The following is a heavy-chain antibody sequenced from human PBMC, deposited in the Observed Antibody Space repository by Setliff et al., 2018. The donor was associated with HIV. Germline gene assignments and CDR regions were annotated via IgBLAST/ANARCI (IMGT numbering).Heavy chain of an antibody. D-gene: IGHD2-2*01. Sequence: PGESLKISCAASGFTFTTYAMTWVRQAPGKGLEWVSAVSGSGDNTYYADSVKGRFTISRDNSKNTLYLQIDSLRAGDTAVYYCAKVPQCSSSSCQTGAYYYYYMDVWGKGTTVTVSS. CDR2: VSGSGDNT. J-gene: IGHJ6*03. V-gene: IGHV3-23*01. CDR3: AKVPQCSSSSCQTGAYYYYYMDV. CDR1: GFTFTTYA.